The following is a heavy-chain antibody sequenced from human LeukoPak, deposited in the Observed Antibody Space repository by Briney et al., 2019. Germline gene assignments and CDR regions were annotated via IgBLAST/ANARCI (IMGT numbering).Heavy chain of an antibody. CDR2: IYYSGST. D-gene: IGHD2/OR15-2a*01. CDR3: ARDKTRFLFDP. CDR1: GGSISSSSYY. V-gene: IGHV4-39*02. J-gene: IGHJ5*02. Sequence: PSETLSLTCTVSGGSISSSSYYWGWIRQPPGKGLEWIGSIYYSGSTYHNPSLKSRVTISVDTSKNQFSLKLSSVTAADTAVYYCARDKTRFLFDPWGQGTLVTVSS.